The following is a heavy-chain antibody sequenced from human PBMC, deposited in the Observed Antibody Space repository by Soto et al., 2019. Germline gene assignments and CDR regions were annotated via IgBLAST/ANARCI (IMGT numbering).Heavy chain of an antibody. CDR1: GFTFSSYS. J-gene: IGHJ6*02. CDR2: ISSSSSTI. CDR3: ARDQDIVVVPAAIGYYYYYGMAV. V-gene: IGHV3-48*02. D-gene: IGHD2-2*01. Sequence: EVQLVESGGGLVQPGGSLSLSCAASGFTFSSYSMNCVRQAPGKGLEWVSYISSSSSTIYYADSVKGRFTISRDNAKNSLYMQMNSLSDEDTAVYYCARDQDIVVVPAAIGYYYYYGMAVWGQGTTVTVSS.